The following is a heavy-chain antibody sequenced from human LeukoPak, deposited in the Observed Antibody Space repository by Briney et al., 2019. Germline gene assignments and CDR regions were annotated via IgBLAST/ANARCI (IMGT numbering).Heavy chain of an antibody. D-gene: IGHD3-10*01. CDR3: ARVAYGSGTYYLDH. Sequence: SETLSLTCTVSGGSISRYYWSWIRLPPGKGLEWIGYIYSSATYNPSLKGRVTISVDTSTNKLSLKLSSVTAADTAMYYCARVAYGSGTYYLDHWGQGTLVTVPS. CDR2: IYSSA. J-gene: IGHJ4*02. CDR1: GGSISRYY. V-gene: IGHV4-59*01.